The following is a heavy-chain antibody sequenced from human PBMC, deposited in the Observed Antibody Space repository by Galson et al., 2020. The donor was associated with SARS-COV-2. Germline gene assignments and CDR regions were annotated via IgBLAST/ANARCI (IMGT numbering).Heavy chain of an antibody. Sequence: GESLKISCAASGFTFSSYSMNWVRQAPGKGLEWVSSISSSSSYIYYADSVKGRFTISRDNAKNSLYLQMNSLRAEDTAVYYCASLAAADAPLYYYYGMDVWGQGTTVTVSS. V-gene: IGHV3-21*01. CDR1: GFTFSSYS. CDR3: ASLAAADAPLYYYYGMDV. D-gene: IGHD6-13*01. CDR2: ISSSSSYI. J-gene: IGHJ6*02.